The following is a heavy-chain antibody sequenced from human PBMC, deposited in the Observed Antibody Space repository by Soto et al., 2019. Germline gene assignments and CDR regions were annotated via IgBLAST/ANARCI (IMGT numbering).Heavy chain of an antibody. CDR1: GGSISSGGYY. V-gene: IGHV4-30-4*01. CDR2: IYYSGST. Sequence: SETLSLTCTVSGGSISSGGYYWSWIRQPPGKGLEWIGYIYYSGSTYYNPSLMSRVTISVDTSKNQFSLKLSSVTAADTAVYYCAKCASTCSLGFWGQGTLLTVS. CDR3: AKCASTCSLGF. J-gene: IGHJ4*02. D-gene: IGHD2-2*01.